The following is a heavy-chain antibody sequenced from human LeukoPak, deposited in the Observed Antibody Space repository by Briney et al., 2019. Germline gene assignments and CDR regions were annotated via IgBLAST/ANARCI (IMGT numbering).Heavy chain of an antibody. D-gene: IGHD3-22*01. Sequence: ASLRVSSKPSVYTFTVYYIHWVRQAPGQGLEWIGWINPNNGGTNYAQKFQDRVTITADTSITTAYMELSRLTSDDTAVYYCARDQNFHGSGGYYGIDCWGQGTLVTVSS. CDR2: INPNNGGT. CDR1: VYTFTVYY. CDR3: ARDQNFHGSGGYYGIDC. V-gene: IGHV1-2*02. J-gene: IGHJ4*02.